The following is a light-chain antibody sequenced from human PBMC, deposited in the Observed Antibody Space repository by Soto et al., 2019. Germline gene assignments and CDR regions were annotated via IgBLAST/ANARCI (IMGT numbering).Light chain of an antibody. CDR3: QQYGSSPIT. Sequence: IVLAQSPGTLSLSPGERATLSCRASQSVSSNHLAWYQQRPGQAPRLLIYTASTRATGIPDRFSGSGSGTDFTLTITRLQPEDFAVYYCQQYGSSPITFGHGARLEIK. V-gene: IGKV3-20*01. J-gene: IGKJ5*01. CDR2: TAS. CDR1: QSVSSNH.